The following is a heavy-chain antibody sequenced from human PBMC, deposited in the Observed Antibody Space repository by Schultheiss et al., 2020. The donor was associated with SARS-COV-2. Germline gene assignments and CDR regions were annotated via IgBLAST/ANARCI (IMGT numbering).Heavy chain of an antibody. CDR3: AKCYDSSGYYWYYFDY. D-gene: IGHD3-22*01. V-gene: IGHV3-23*01. CDR2: ISGSGTVISGSGGYT. J-gene: IGHJ4*02. CDR1: GFTFSTYA. Sequence: GESLKISCAASGFTFSTYAMSWVRQAPGKGLEWVSVISGSGTVISGSGGYTYYADSVKGRFTISRDNSKNTLYLQMNSLRAEDTAVYYCAKCYDSSGYYWYYFDYWGQGTLVTVSS.